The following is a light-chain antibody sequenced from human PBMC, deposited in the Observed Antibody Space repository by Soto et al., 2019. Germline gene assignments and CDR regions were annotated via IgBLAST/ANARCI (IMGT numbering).Light chain of an antibody. Sequence: SQLTQSPSSLSASVGDRVTITCRASQDISSYLAWYQQEPGKAPKLLIYAASTLQSGVPSRFSRIGSVRDLTMAISTLQPEDFATRSCQQLNTYPWTFGHGTKL. CDR1: QDISSY. CDR2: AAS. J-gene: IGKJ1*01. V-gene: IGKV1-9*01. CDR3: QQLNTYPWT.